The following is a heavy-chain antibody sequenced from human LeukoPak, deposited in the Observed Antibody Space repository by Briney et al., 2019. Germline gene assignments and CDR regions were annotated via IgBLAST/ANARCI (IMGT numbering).Heavy chain of an antibody. J-gene: IGHJ4*02. Sequence: GGSLRLSCAASGFTFSSYGMHWVRQAPGKGLEWVAVISYDGSNKYYADSVKGRFTISRDNSKNTLYLQMNSLRAEDTAVYYCAKDRDSGSYENDYWSQGTLVTVSS. CDR1: GFTFSSYG. CDR2: ISYDGSNK. CDR3: AKDRDSGSYENDY. D-gene: IGHD1-26*01. V-gene: IGHV3-30*18.